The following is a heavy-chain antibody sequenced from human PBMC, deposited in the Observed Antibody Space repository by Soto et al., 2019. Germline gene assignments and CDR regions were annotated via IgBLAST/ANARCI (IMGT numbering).Heavy chain of an antibody. CDR3: ARDLDGSGSYYTDY. D-gene: IGHD3-10*01. J-gene: IGHJ4*02. CDR1: GFSVTGNH. V-gene: IGHV3-53*01. Sequence: GGSLRLSCAASGFSVTGNHMTWVRQAPGKGLEWVSSLYTGGTTYYADSVQGRFTISRDSSKNTLFLQMDRLRVEDSAVYYCARDLDGSGSYYTDYWGPGTLVTVSS. CDR2: LYTGGTT.